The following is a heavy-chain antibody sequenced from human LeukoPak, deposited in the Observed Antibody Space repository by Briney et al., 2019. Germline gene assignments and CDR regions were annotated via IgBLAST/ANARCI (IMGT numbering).Heavy chain of an antibody. CDR2: ISYDGSNK. CDR3: AKDPLSTVVSYFDY. V-gene: IGHV3-30*18. J-gene: IGHJ4*02. CDR1: GFTFSNYG. D-gene: IGHD4-23*01. Sequence: GGSLRLSCAASGFTFSNYGMHWVRQAPGKGLEWVAVISYDGSNKYYADSVKGRFTISRDNSKNTLYLQMNSLRAEDTAVYYCAKDPLSTVVSYFDYWGQGTLVTVSS.